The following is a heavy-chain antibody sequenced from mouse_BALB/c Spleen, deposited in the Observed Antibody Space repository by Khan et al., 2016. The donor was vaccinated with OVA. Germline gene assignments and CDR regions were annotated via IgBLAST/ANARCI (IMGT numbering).Heavy chain of an antibody. CDR3: ARRGYGRACWDY. J-gene: IGHJ2*01. Sequence: EVELVESGGGLVQPGGSRKLSCAASGFTFSGFGMHWVRQAPEKGLEWVAYISSGTNNIYYADTVKGRFTISRANPQNTLFLQMTSLRSEDTAMYYCARRGYGRACWDYWGQGTTGTVSS. CDR2: ISSGTNNI. V-gene: IGHV5-17*02. D-gene: IGHD2-10*02. CDR1: GFTFSGFG.